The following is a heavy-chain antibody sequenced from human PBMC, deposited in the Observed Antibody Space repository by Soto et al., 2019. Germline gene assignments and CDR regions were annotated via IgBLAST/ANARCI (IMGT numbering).Heavy chain of an antibody. CDR3: AKGAHTNVGWPYYFET. Sequence: GSLRLSCVASGFSLANYPMNWVRQTPGKVLEWISYSSPRGDTIYYADSVEGRFTISRDNARNSLSLHMSSLRDDVSALYYCAKGAHTNVGWPYYFETWGQGVPVTVSS. CDR2: SSPRGDTI. J-gene: IGHJ4*02. CDR1: GFSLANYP. V-gene: IGHV3-48*02. D-gene: IGHD3-9*01.